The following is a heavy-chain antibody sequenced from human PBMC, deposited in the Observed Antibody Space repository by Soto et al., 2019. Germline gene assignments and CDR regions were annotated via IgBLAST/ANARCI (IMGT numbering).Heavy chain of an antibody. CDR3: AKRSPYSSGWYSPIFDY. J-gene: IGHJ4*02. Sequence: GESLKISCAASGFSFSDYAMSWVRQAPGKGLEWVSVISESGGSTHYADSVRGRFTVSRDNSKNSLSLRMNSLRDEDTAVYFCAKRSPYSSGWYSPIFDYWGQGALVTVSS. CDR1: GFSFSDYA. D-gene: IGHD6-13*01. V-gene: IGHV3-23*01. CDR2: ISESGGST.